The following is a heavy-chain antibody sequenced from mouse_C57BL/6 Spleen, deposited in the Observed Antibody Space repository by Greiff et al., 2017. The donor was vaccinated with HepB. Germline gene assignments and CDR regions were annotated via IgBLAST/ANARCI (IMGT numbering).Heavy chain of an antibody. CDR2: ISYDGSN. V-gene: IGHV3-6*01. CDR3: ASGPLKGVPY. D-gene: IGHD1-3*01. Sequence: EVQLQQSGPGLVKPSQSLSLTCSVTGYSITSGYYWNWIRQFPGNKLEWMGYISYDGSNNYNPSLKNRISITRDTSKNQFFLKLNSVTTEDTATYYCASGPLKGVPYWGQGTLVTVSA. CDR1: GYSITSGYY. J-gene: IGHJ3*01.